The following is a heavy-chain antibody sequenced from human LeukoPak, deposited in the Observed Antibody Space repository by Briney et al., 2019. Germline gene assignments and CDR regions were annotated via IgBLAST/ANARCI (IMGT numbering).Heavy chain of an antibody. Sequence: SETLSLTCTVSGGSINNGDYYWGWIRQPPGKGLEWIGSIYYSGSAHYNPSLKSRVTISVDTSKNQFSLRLTSVTAADTAVYFCARRILGYCSSDNCLSLDYFDYWGQGTLVTVSS. V-gene: IGHV4-39*01. D-gene: IGHD2-15*01. CDR3: ARRILGYCSSDNCLSLDYFDY. CDR2: IYYSGSA. J-gene: IGHJ4*02. CDR1: GGSINNGDYY.